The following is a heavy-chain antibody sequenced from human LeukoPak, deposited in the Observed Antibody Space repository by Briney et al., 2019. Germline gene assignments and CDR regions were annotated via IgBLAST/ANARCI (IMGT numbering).Heavy chain of an antibody. CDR1: GFTFSSYG. V-gene: IGHV3-33*06. Sequence: PGGSLRLSCAASGFTFSSYGMHWVRQAPGKGLEWVAVIWHDGSNKYYADSVKGRFTSSRDNSKNTLYLQMNSLRAEDTAVYYCAKEPYDSSGYIDYWGQGTLVTVSS. CDR2: IWHDGSNK. CDR3: AKEPYDSSGYIDY. D-gene: IGHD3-22*01. J-gene: IGHJ4*02.